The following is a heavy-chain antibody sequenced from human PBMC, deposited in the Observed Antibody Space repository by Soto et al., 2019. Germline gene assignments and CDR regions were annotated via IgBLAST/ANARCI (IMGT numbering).Heavy chain of an antibody. V-gene: IGHV4-34*01. D-gene: IGHD2-15*01. J-gene: IGHJ6*03. CDR1: GGSFSGYY. CDR2: INHSGST. Sequence: SETLSLTCAVYGGSFSGYYWSWIRQPPGKGLEWIGEINHSGSTNYNPSLKSRVTISVDTSKNQFSLKLSSVTAADTAVYYCARGRGYCSGGSCPIKYYYYYMDVWGKGTTVTVSS. CDR3: ARGRGYCSGGSCPIKYYYYYMDV.